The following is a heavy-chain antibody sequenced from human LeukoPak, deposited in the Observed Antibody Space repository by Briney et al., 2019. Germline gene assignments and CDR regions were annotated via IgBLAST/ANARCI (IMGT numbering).Heavy chain of an antibody. V-gene: IGHV1-2*02. CDR3: ARSRSRDGYNSLGY. CDR2: INPNSGGT. CDR1: GYTFTGYY. Sequence: ASVKVPCKASGYTFTGYYMHWVRQAPGQGLEWMGWINPNSGGTNYAQKFQGRVTMTRDTSISTAYMELSRLRSDDTAVYYCARSRSRDGYNSLGYWGQGTLVTVSS. J-gene: IGHJ4*02. D-gene: IGHD5-24*01.